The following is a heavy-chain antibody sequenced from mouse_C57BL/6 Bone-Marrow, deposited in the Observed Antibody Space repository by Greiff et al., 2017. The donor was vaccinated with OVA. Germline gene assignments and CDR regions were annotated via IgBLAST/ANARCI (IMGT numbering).Heavy chain of an antibody. CDR3: ARGSGSSYWYFDV. CDR2: FHPYNDDT. D-gene: IGHD1-1*01. V-gene: IGHV1-47*01. J-gene: IGHJ1*03. Sequence: VQLQQSGAELVKPGASVKMSCKASGYTFTTYPIDWMKQNPGKSLEWIGNFHPYNDDTKYNEKFKGKATLTVEKSSSTVYLELSRLTSADSAVYYYARGSGSSYWYFDVWGTGTTVTVSS. CDR1: GYTFTTYP.